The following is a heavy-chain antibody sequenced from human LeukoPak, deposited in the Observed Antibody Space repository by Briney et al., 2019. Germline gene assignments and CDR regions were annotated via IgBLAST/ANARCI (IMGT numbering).Heavy chain of an antibody. CDR3: ARGATYLDY. CDR2: IYSGGNT. Sequence: PGGSLRLSCVASGFTVSSNYMSWVRQAPGKGLEWVSVIYSGGNTYYADSVKGRFTISRDNSKNTLYLQMNSLRAEDTAVYYCARGATYLDYWGQGTLVTVSS. CDR1: GFTVSSNY. V-gene: IGHV3-53*01. D-gene: IGHD2-15*01. J-gene: IGHJ4*02.